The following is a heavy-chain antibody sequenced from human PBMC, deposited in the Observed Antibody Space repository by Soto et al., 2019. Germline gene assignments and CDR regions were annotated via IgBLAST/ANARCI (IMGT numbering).Heavy chain of an antibody. CDR1: GFTFSDYG. J-gene: IGHJ4*02. CDR3: ARSIGATPFYCSGGSCFSFDY. D-gene: IGHD2-15*01. V-gene: IGHV3-48*01. CDR2: IGSSGGPI. Sequence: EVQLKESGGGLEQPGGSLRLSCAASGFTFSDYGMNWVRQAPGKGLEWVSYIGSSGGPIYYADSVKGRFTIFRDNAKNSLYLQMNSLRAEDTAVYYCARSIGATPFYCSGGSCFSFDYWGQGALVTVSS.